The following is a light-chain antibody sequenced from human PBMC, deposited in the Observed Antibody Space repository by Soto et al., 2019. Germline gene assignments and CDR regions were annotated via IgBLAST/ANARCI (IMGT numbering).Light chain of an antibody. CDR2: GAS. V-gene: IGKV3-20*01. CDR1: QSVSSSY. Sequence: EIVMTQSPATVSVSPGERATLSCRASQSVSSSYLAWYQQKPGQAPRLLIYGASSRATGIPDRFSGSGSGTDFTLTISRLEPEDFAVYYCQQYGSSPLTFGGGTKVDIK. CDR3: QQYGSSPLT. J-gene: IGKJ4*01.